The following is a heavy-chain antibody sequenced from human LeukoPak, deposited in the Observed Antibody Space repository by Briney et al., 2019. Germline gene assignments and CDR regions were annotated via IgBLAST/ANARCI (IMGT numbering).Heavy chain of an antibody. J-gene: IGHJ4*02. Sequence: PGGSLRLSCAASGFTFSTYWMHWVRQEPGKGLVWVSRISHDGSTTSYADSVKGRFTISRDNAKNTLYLQMNSLRAEDTAVYYCARDGRAIYYFDYWGQGTLVTVSS. CDR1: GFTFSTYW. CDR3: ARDGRAIYYFDY. D-gene: IGHD3-9*01. CDR2: ISHDGSTT. V-gene: IGHV3-74*01.